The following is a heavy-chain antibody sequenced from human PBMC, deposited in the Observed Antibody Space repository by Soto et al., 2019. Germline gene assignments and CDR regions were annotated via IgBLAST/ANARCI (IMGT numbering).Heavy chain of an antibody. CDR3: ARERGILNWFDP. CDR1: GFTFSSYS. J-gene: IGHJ5*02. V-gene: IGHV3-48*02. CDR2: ISSSSSTI. Sequence: EVQLVESGGGLVQPGGSLRLSCAASGFTFSSYSMNWVRQAPGKGLEWVSYISSSSSTIYYADSVKGRFTSSRDNAKNSLYIQVNSLRDEDTAVYYCARERGILNWFDPWGQGTLVTVSS. D-gene: IGHD1-20*01.